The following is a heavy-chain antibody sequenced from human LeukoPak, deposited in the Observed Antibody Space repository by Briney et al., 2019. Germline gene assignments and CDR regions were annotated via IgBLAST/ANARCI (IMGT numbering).Heavy chain of an antibody. J-gene: IGHJ4*02. V-gene: IGHV3-21*01. CDR1: GFSVSDYA. CDR2: FTSRTGTI. CDR3: ARQSSGIAATDKIDY. D-gene: IGHD6-13*01. Sequence: GGSLRLSCAASGFSVSDYAMTWVRQAPGKGLEWVSSFTSRTGTIYYADSVKGRFTISRDNAKKSLYLQMNSLRAEDTAIYYCARQSSGIAATDKIDYWGQGTLVTVSS.